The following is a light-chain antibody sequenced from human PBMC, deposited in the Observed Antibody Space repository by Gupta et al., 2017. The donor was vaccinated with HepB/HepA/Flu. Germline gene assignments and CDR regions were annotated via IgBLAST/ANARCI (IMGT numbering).Light chain of an antibody. CDR2: SSN. J-gene: IGLJ3*02. CDR3: AAWDDSLSGV. Sequence: QSVLTQPPSASGTPGQTVTISCSGSNSNIERNDVHWYQQLPGTAPKLLIYSSNQRPSGVPDRFSGSKSGTSASLAISGLRSEDEADYYCAAWDDSLSGVFGGGTKLTVL. V-gene: IGLV1-47*02. CDR1: NSNIERND.